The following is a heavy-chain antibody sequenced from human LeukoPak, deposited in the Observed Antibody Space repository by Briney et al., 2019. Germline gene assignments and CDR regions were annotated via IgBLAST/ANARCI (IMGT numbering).Heavy chain of an antibody. J-gene: IGHJ4*02. CDR2: VRNKLNSYAT. CDR1: GFTFSSYA. V-gene: IGHV3-73*01. D-gene: IGHD3-16*01. CDR3: TRRLGDDYMFDY. Sequence: GGSLRLSCAASGFTFSSYAMHWVRQASGKGLEWIGRVRNKLNSYATAYAASVKGRFTISRDDSKNTAYLQMNSLKTEDTAVYYCTRRLGDDYMFDYWGQGTLVTVSS.